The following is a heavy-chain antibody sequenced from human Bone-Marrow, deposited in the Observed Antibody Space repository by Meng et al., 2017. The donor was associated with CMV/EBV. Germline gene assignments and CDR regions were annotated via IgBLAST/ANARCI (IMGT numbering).Heavy chain of an antibody. J-gene: IGHJ4*02. V-gene: IGHV3-7*01. CDR3: ARDSWTRSEFDY. CDR1: GFTFSSYW. CDR2: IKQDGSEK. Sequence: GGSLRLSCAASGFTFSSYWMSWVRQAPGKGLEWVANIKQDGSEKYYVDSVKGCFTITRDNAKNSLYLQINSLRAEDTAVYYCARDSWTRSEFDYWGQGTLVTVSS. D-gene: IGHD6-13*01.